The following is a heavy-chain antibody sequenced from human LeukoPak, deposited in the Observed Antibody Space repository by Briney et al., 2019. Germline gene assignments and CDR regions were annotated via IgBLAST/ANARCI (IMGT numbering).Heavy chain of an antibody. J-gene: IGHJ6*02. V-gene: IGHV4-59*01. Sequence: SETLSLTCTVSGGSISSYYWSWIRLPPGKGLEWIGYVYYTGSTNYNSSLKSRVTISIDTSKNQFSLRLSSVTAADTAVYYCARDNYYYFGMDVWGQGTTVTVSS. CDR1: GGSISSYY. CDR2: VYYTGST. CDR3: ARDNYYYFGMDV.